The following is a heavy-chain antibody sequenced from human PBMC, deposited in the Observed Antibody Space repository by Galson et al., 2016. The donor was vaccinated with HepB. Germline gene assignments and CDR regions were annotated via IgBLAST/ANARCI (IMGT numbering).Heavy chain of an antibody. CDR1: GFAFSNFG. Sequence: SLRLSCAASGFAFSNFGMNWVRQAPGKGLEWVSSISSGVSFIYYADSVKDRFAISRDNAQNSVYLQMNTLGVEDKGVYYCASKSGSGYNYGQTFSSPSAPLDYWGQGTLVTVSS. CDR2: ISSGVSFI. CDR3: ASKSGSGYNYGQTFSSPSAPLDY. J-gene: IGHJ4*02. D-gene: IGHD5-18*01. V-gene: IGHV3-21*03.